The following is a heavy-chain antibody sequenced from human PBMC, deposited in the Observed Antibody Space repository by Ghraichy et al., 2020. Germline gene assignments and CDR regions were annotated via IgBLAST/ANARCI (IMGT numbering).Heavy chain of an antibody. J-gene: IGHJ4*02. CDR1: GFTVSSNY. CDR3: ARGNTAVGSLYFGY. V-gene: IGHV3-53*01. Sequence: GGSLILSCAASGFTVSSNYMSWVRQAPGKGLEWVSAIYSGGSTYYADSVKGRFTISRDNSKNTLYLQMNSLRAEDTAVYYCARGNTAVGSLYFGYWGQGTLVTVSS. D-gene: IGHD5-18*01. CDR2: IYSGGST.